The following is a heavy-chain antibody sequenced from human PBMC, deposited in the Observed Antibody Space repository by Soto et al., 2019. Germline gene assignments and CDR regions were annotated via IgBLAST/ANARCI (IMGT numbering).Heavy chain of an antibody. J-gene: IGHJ6*02. CDR3: ATNCISTSCYFGLAV. V-gene: IGHV4-31*11. CDR2: IYYSGST. Sequence: TLSLPFAVSGGSISSGGYYWSLIRQYPGEGLEWIGNIYYSGSTYYNPSLKSRVTISVDTSKDQFSLKLTSVTAEDTAVYYCATNCISTSCYFGLAVWGQGTTVTVSS. D-gene: IGHD2-2*01. CDR1: GGSISSGGYY.